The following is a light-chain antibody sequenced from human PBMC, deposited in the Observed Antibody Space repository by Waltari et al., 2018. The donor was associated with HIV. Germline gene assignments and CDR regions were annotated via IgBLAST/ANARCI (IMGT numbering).Light chain of an antibody. CDR2: QES. CDR1: KLGDKY. V-gene: IGLV3-1*01. J-gene: IGLJ1*01. Sequence: SYELTQPLSVSVSPGQTARITCSGDKLGDKYACWYQQKPGHCPVLVIYQESKRPSGIPERFSGSNSGNTATLTISGTQAMDEADYYCQAWDSSTGVFGTGTKVTVL. CDR3: QAWDSSTGV.